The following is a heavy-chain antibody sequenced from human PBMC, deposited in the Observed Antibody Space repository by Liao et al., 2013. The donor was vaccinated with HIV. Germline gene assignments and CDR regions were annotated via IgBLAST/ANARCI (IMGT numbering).Heavy chain of an antibody. CDR1: GGSISSSSYY. J-gene: IGHJ6*03. Sequence: QLQLQESGPGLVKPSETLSLTCTVSGGSISSSSYYWGWIRQPPGKGLEWIGEINHSGSTNYNPSLKSRVTITVDTSKNQFSLKLSSVTAADTAVYYCARELVAYYYYMDVWGKGTTVTVSS. CDR3: ARELVAYYYYMDV. V-gene: IGHV4-39*07. CDR2: INHSGST.